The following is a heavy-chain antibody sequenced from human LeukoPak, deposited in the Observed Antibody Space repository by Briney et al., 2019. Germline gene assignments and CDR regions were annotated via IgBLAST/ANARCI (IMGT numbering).Heavy chain of an antibody. V-gene: IGHV1-18*04. CDR2: ISAYNGNT. J-gene: IGHJ6*04. Sequence: ASVNVSCKASGYTFTSYGISWVRQAPGQGLEWMGWISAYNGNTNYAQKLQGRVTMTTDTSTSTAYMELRSLRSDDTAVYYCARDIVVVPALPPYYYYGMDVWGKGTTVTVSS. D-gene: IGHD2-2*01. CDR3: ARDIVVVPALPPYYYYGMDV. CDR1: GYTFTSYG.